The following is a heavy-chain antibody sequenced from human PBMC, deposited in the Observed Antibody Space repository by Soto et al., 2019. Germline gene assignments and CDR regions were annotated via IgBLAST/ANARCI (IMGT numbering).Heavy chain of an antibody. CDR3: ASSYFRPQQFFDY. CDR2: IYYSGST. V-gene: IGHV4-31*03. D-gene: IGHD6-13*01. J-gene: IGHJ4*02. CDR1: GGSISSGGYY. Sequence: QVQLQESGPGLVKPSQTLSLTCTVSGGSISSGGYYWSWIRQHPGKGLEWIGYIYYSGSTYYNPSLQSRVNITVDTSKNQFSLKLSSVTAADTAVYYWASSYFRPQQFFDYWGQGTLVTVSS.